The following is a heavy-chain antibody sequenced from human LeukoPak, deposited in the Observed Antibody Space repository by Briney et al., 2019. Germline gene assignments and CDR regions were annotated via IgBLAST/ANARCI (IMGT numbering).Heavy chain of an antibody. Sequence: GGSLRLSCAASGFTFSSYAMSWVRQAPGKGLEWVSAISGSGGSTYYADSVKGRFTISRDNSKNTLYLQMNSLRAEDTAVYYCARDDGRRNYDFWSGYSGYSDYWGQGTLVTVSS. J-gene: IGHJ4*02. CDR3: ARDDGRRNYDFWSGYSGYSDY. CDR1: GFTFSSYA. D-gene: IGHD3-3*01. V-gene: IGHV3-23*01. CDR2: ISGSGGST.